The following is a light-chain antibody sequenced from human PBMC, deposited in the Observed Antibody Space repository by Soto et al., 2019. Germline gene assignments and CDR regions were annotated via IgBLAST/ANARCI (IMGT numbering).Light chain of an antibody. CDR2: SVS. V-gene: IGKV1-17*03. Sequence: DIQMTQSPSALSASVGDTVTVTCRASQAIGDHLAWFQQQPGKVPQRLIYSVSTLHTGAPSGFSGSGSETDFTLTITNLQPEDFASYFCLQHYTYPPTFGGGT. J-gene: IGKJ4*01. CDR1: QAIGDH. CDR3: LQHYTYPPT.